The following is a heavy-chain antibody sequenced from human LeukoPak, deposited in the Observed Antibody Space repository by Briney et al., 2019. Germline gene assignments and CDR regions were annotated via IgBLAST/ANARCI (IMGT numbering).Heavy chain of an antibody. Sequence: ASVKVSCKTSGYTFTRYDVNWVRQAPGQGPEWMGWMNPNSGNTHYAQKFQGRVTLTRNTSRSTAYMELSSLRSEDTAVYYCARGPLFNSAWLDYWGQGTLVKVSS. CDR1: GYTFTRYD. V-gene: IGHV1-8*01. D-gene: IGHD3-3*01. CDR2: MNPNSGNT. CDR3: ARGPLFNSAWLDY. J-gene: IGHJ4*02.